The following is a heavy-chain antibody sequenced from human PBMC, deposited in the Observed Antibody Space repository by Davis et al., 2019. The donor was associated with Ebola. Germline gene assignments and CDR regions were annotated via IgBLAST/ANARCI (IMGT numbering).Heavy chain of an antibody. CDR2: IKQDGSEK. V-gene: IGHV3-7*03. CDR3: AKDRGYYDSSGYSPYYYYGMDV. Sequence: GESLKISCAASGFTFSSYWMSWVRQAPGKGLEWVANIKQDGSEKYYVDSVKGRFTISRDNAKNSLYLQMNSLRAEDTALYYCAKDRGYYDSSGYSPYYYYGMDVWGKGTTVTVSS. CDR1: GFTFSSYW. J-gene: IGHJ6*04. D-gene: IGHD3-22*01.